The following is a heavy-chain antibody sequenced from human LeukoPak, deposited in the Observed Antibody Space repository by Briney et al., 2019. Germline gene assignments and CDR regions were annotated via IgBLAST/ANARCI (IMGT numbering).Heavy chain of an antibody. V-gene: IGHV4-34*01. D-gene: IGHD6-6*01. J-gene: IGHJ4*02. CDR3: ARVLGARNEYSSSSVGFDY. Sequence: SETLSLTCAVYGGSFSGYYWSWIRQPPGKGLEWIGEINHSGSTNYNPSLKSRVTISVDTSKNQFSLKLSSVTAADTAVYYWARVLGARNEYSSSSVGFDYWGQGTLVTVSS. CDR2: INHSGST. CDR1: GGSFSGYY.